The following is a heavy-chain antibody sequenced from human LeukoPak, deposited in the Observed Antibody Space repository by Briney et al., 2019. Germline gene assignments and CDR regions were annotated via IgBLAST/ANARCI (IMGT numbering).Heavy chain of an antibody. CDR1: GYTFTSYA. J-gene: IGHJ4*02. CDR3: ARSPSWAGHFDY. V-gene: IGHV1-3*01. Sequence: ASVKVSCKASGYTFTSYAMHWVRQAPGQRLGWMGWINAGNGNTKYSQKFQGRVTITRDTSASTAYMELSSLRSEDTAVYYCARSPSWAGHFDYWGQGTLVTVSS. CDR2: INAGNGNT. D-gene: IGHD2-2*01.